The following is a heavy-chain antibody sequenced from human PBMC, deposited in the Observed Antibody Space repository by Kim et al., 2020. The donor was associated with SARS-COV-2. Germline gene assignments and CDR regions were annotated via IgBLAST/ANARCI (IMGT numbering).Heavy chain of an antibody. J-gene: IGHJ6*02. D-gene: IGHD3-10*01. Sequence: SVKVSCKASGGTFSSYAISWVRQAPGQGLEWMGGIIPIFGTANYAQKFQGRVTITADESTSTAYMELSSLRSEDTAVYYCARGAMVRGVIMTPYYYYGMDVWGQGTTVTVSS. CDR1: GGTFSSYA. CDR3: ARGAMVRGVIMTPYYYYGMDV. CDR2: IIPIFGTA. V-gene: IGHV1-69*13.